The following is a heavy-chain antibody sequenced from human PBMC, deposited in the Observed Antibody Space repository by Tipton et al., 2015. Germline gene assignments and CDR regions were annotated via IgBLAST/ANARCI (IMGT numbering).Heavy chain of an antibody. Sequence: TLSLTCTVSGGSISRYYWSWIRQPPGKGLEWIGYIYYSGISNYNPSLKSRVTISLDTSKNHFSLRLSSVTAADTAVYYCASNHEVLRGYLDNWGQGSLVTVSS. V-gene: IGHV4-59*08. CDR1: GGSISRYY. J-gene: IGHJ4*02. CDR3: ASNHEVLRGYLDN. CDR2: IYYSGIS. D-gene: IGHD3-3*01.